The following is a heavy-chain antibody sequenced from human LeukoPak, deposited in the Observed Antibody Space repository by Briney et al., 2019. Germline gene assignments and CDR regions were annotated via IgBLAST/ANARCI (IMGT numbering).Heavy chain of an antibody. Sequence: GGTLRLSCAASGFTFSSYGMSWVRQAPGKGLEWGSAISGSGGRTYYADSVKGRLTISRDNSKKTLYLQMNSLRAEDTAVYYCAKGECSSTSCYSGYYYYYMDVWGKGTTVTISS. CDR3: AKGECSSTSCYSGYYYYYMDV. J-gene: IGHJ6*03. CDR2: ISGSGGRT. V-gene: IGHV3-23*01. CDR1: GFTFSSYG. D-gene: IGHD2-2*01.